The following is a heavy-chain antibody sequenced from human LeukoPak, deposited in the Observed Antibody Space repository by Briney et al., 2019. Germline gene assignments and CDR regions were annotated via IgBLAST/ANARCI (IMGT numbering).Heavy chain of an antibody. CDR2: ISGSGGST. V-gene: IGHV3-23*01. D-gene: IGHD6-13*01. CDR1: GFTFSSYA. Sequence: GGSLRLSCAASGFTFSSYAMSWVRQAPGKGLEWVSAISGSGGSTYYADSVKGRFTISRDNSKNTLYLQMNSLRAEDTAVYYCAINSSSSWYQYFQHWGQGTLVTVSS. J-gene: IGHJ1*01. CDR3: AINSSSSWYQYFQH.